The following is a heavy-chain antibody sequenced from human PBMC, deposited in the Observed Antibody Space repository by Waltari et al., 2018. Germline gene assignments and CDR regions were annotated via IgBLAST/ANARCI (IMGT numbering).Heavy chain of an antibody. D-gene: IGHD3-9*01. CDR3: AKGYDILTGYYPGGGEDYFDY. V-gene: IGHV3-23*04. CDR2: ISGSGGST. J-gene: IGHJ4*02. CDR1: GFTFSSYA. Sequence: EVQLVESGGGLVQPGGSLRLSCAASGFTFSSYAMSWVRQAPGKGPEWVSAISGSGGSTYYADSVKGRFTISRDNSKNTLYLQMNSLRAEDTAVYYCAKGYDILTGYYPGGGEDYFDYWGQGTLVTVSS.